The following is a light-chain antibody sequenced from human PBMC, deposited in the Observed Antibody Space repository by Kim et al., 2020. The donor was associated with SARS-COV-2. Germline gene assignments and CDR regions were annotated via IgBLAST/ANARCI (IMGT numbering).Light chain of an antibody. CDR1: SSDVGAYNY. CDR3: CSYAGTYRV. J-gene: IGLJ1*01. CDR2: DVT. V-gene: IGLV2-11*01. Sequence: QSALTQPRSVSGSPGQSVTISCTGTSSDVGAYNYVSWYQQHPGKAPKLMIYDVTKRPSGVPDRFSGSKSGNTASLTISGLQAADEADYYCCSYAGTYRVFGTGTKVTVL.